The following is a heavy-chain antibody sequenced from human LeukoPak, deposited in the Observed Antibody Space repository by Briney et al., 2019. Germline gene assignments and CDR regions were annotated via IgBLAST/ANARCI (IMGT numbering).Heavy chain of an antibody. CDR2: IKQDGSEK. Sequence: PGGPLRLSCAASGFTFSSYWMGWVRQAPGKGLEWVANIKQDGSEKVYVDSVKGRFTISRDNAMNSLYLEMNSLRAEDAAVYYCTRAYSDHSNYFDHWGQGTLVTVSS. V-gene: IGHV3-7*01. CDR3: TRAYSDHSNYFDH. D-gene: IGHD4-11*01. CDR1: GFTFSSYW. J-gene: IGHJ4*02.